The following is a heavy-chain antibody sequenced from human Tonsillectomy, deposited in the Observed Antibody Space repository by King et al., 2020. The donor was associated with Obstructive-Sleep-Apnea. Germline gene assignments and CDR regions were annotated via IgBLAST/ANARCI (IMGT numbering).Heavy chain of an antibody. J-gene: IGHJ6*02. D-gene: IGHD2-21*01. CDR3: ARIVRPDA. Sequence: VQLQQWGAGLLKPSETLSLTCAVYGGSFRGFYWSWIRQSLGKGLEGIGEINHNGRTNYNPALKSRVSISVDTSKNQFSLNLSSVTAADTAVYYCARIVRPDAWGQGTTVTVSS. CDR2: INHNGRT. V-gene: IGHV4-34*01. CDR1: GGSFRGFY.